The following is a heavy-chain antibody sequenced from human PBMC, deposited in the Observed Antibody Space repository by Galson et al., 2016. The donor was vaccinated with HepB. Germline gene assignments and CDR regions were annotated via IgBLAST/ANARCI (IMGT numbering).Heavy chain of an antibody. V-gene: IGHV6-1*01. CDR3: ARGGLVRGAHGGSFDS. CDR1: GDSVSSTSVT. CDR2: TYYRSKWYN. J-gene: IGHJ3*01. Sequence: CAISGDSVSSTSVTWNWIRQSPSRGLEWLGRTYYRSKWYNDYAVSVKSRMTINPDTSKNQFSLQLNSVTPEDTAVYYCARGGLVRGAHGGSFDSWGQGTMVTVSS. D-gene: IGHD3-10*01.